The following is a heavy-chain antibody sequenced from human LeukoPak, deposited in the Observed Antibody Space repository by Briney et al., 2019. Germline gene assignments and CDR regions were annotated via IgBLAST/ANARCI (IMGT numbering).Heavy chain of an antibody. CDR1: GFTFSRYA. CDR3: AKDYGDSKGPFDI. V-gene: IGHV3-64*01. J-gene: IGHJ3*02. CDR2: ISSNGGST. Sequence: GGSLRLSCAASGFTFSRYAMHGVRQAPGKGLEYVSVISSNGGSTYYAKSVKDRFTISRDNSKNTLYLQMNSLRAEDTAVYYCAKDYGDSKGPFDIWGQGTMVTVSS. D-gene: IGHD4-17*01.